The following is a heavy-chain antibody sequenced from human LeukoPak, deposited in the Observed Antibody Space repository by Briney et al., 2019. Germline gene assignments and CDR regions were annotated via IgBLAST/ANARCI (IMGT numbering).Heavy chain of an antibody. CDR2: ISYDGSNK. CDR1: GFTFSSYA. J-gene: IGHJ4*02. Sequence: PGRSLRLSCAASGFTFSSYAMHWVRQAPGKGLEWVAVISYDGSNKYYADSVKGRFTISRDNSKNTLYLQMNSLRAEDTAVYYCARVSRRAPHFDYWGQGTLVTVSS. V-gene: IGHV3-30*04. CDR3: ARVSRRAPHFDY.